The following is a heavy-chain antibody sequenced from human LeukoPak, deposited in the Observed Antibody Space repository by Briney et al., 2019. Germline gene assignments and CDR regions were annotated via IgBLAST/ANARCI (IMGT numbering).Heavy chain of an antibody. D-gene: IGHD6-19*01. Sequence: SETLSLTCTVSGGSISSGGYYWSWIRQHPGKGLEWIGYIYHSESNNYNPSLKSLVTMSVDTSKTQFPLKLSSVTAAATAVYYCARVYSPRTVAGTGFDNWGQGTLVTVSS. J-gene: IGHJ4*02. CDR2: IYHSESN. V-gene: IGHV4-31*01. CDR1: GGSISSGGYY. CDR3: ARVYSPRTVAGTGFDN.